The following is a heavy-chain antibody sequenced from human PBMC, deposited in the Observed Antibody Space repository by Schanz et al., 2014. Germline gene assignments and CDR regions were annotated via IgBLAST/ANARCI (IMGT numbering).Heavy chain of an antibody. CDR3: TTPDYYGSGSYSDAFDI. Sequence: EVQLVESEGGLVQPGGSLRLSCAASGFTFNYAWMNWVRQAPGKGLEWVARIKSESDGGTTDYAAPVQGRFTISRDDSKSTLYLQMNSLKTEDTAVYYCTTPDYYGSGSYSDAFDIWGQGTKVTVSS. D-gene: IGHD3-10*01. V-gene: IGHV3-15*01. CDR2: IKSESDGGTT. J-gene: IGHJ3*02. CDR1: GFTFNYAW.